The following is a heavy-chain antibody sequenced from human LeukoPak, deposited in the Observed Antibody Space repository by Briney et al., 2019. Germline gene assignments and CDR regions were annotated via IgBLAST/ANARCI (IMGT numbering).Heavy chain of an antibody. CDR3: AKDLKRSSYATGPILDY. V-gene: IGHV3-21*04. J-gene: IGHJ4*02. D-gene: IGHD2-2*01. CDR1: GFTFSSYS. Sequence: GGSLRLSCAASGFTFSSYSMNWVRQAPGKGLEWVSSISGSSRYIYYADSVKGRFTISRDNSKNTLYLQMNSLRAEDTAVYYCAKDLKRSSYATGPILDYWGQGTLVTVSS. CDR2: ISGSSRYI.